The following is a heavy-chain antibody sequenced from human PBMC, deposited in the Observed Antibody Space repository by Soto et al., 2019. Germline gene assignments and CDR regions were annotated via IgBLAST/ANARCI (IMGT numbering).Heavy chain of an antibody. J-gene: IGHJ6*02. CDR2: IWYDGSNK. CDR1: GFTFSSYG. D-gene: IGHD2-8*01. CDR3: ARDGRAGYCTNGVCYPAGMDV. V-gene: IGHV3-33*01. Sequence: GGSLRLSCAASGFTFSSYGMHWVRQAPGKGLEWVAVIWYDGSNKYYADSVKGRFTISRDNSKNTLYLQMNSLRAEDTAVYYCARDGRAGYCTNGVCYPAGMDVWGQGTTVTVSS.